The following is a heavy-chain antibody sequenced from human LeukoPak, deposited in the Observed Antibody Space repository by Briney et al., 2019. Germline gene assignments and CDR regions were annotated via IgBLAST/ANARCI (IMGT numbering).Heavy chain of an antibody. D-gene: IGHD1-1*01. CDR1: GYTFNTYG. CDR2: INAYNGNT. V-gene: IGHV1-18*01. Sequence: ASVNVSCTASGYTFNTYGFSWVRQAPGQGLEWMGWINAYNGNTNYAQKLQGRVTMTTETSTSTAYMELRSLRSDDTAVYYCARRQGTTLSFDYWGQGTLVTVSS. J-gene: IGHJ4*02. CDR3: ARRQGTTLSFDY.